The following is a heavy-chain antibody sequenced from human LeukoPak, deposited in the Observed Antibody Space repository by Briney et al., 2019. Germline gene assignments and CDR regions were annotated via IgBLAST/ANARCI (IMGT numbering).Heavy chain of an antibody. CDR3: AKNSGSYPPVDY. D-gene: IGHD1-26*01. CDR2: ISSSGSTI. J-gene: IGHJ4*02. V-gene: IGHV3-48*03. CDR1: GFTFSNYE. Sequence: GGSLRLSCTASGFTFSNYEMNWVRQAPGKGLEWVSYISSSGSTIYYADSVKGRFTISRDNSKNTLYLQMNSLRAEDTAVYYCAKNSGSYPPVDYWGQGTLVTVSS.